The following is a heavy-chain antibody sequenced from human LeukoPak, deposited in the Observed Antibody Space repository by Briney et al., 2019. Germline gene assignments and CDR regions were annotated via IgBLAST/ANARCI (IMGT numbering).Heavy chain of an antibody. CDR2: ISYDGSNK. Sequence: GGSLRLSCAASGFTFSSYAMHWVRQAPGKGLEWVAVISYDGSNKYYADSVKGRFTISRDNSKNTLYLQMNSLRAEDTAVYFCARGYFDWLLSYFDYWGQGTLVTVSS. V-gene: IGHV3-30-3*01. CDR3: ARGYFDWLLSYFDY. J-gene: IGHJ4*02. D-gene: IGHD3-9*01. CDR1: GFTFSSYA.